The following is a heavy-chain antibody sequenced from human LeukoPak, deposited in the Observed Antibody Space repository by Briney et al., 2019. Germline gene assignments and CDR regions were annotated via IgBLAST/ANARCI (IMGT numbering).Heavy chain of an antibody. V-gene: IGHV3-21*04. D-gene: IGHD3-22*01. Sequence: GGSLRLSCAASGFTFSSYSMNWVRQAPGKGLEWVSSISSSSAYIYYADSMKGRFTISRDNAKNSLYLQMNSLRAEDTALYYCARDYDSSGYSDAFDIWGQGTMVTVSS. J-gene: IGHJ3*02. CDR2: ISSSSAYI. CDR3: ARDYDSSGYSDAFDI. CDR1: GFTFSSYS.